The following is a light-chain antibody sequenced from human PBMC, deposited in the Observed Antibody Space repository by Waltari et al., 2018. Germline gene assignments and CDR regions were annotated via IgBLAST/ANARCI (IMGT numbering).Light chain of an antibody. Sequence: QLVLTQSPSASASLGASVKLTCTLDRGHSSNIVAWLQQQPEKGPRYLMKINSDGSHSKGDEIPGRFSGCSSGAERCLTISSVQSEDEADYYCQTGGHGTWVFGGGTKLTVL. CDR3: QTGGHGTWV. CDR1: RGHSSNI. CDR2: INSDGSH. J-gene: IGLJ3*02. V-gene: IGLV4-69*01.